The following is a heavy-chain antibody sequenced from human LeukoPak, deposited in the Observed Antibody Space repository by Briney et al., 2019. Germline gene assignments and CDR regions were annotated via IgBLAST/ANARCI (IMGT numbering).Heavy chain of an antibody. Sequence: SETLSLTCAVYGGSFSGYYWSWIRQPPGKGLEWIGEINYSGSTNYNPSLKSRVTISVDTSKNQFSLKLSSVTAADTAVYYCARSRWLQLSDYWGQGTLVTVSS. V-gene: IGHV4-34*01. CDR1: GGSFSGYY. D-gene: IGHD5-24*01. CDR2: INYSGST. J-gene: IGHJ4*02. CDR3: ARSRWLQLSDY.